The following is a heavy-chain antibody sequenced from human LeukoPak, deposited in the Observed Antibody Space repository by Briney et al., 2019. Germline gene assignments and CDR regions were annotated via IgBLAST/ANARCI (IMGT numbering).Heavy chain of an antibody. J-gene: IGHJ4*02. CDR1: GYSISSGYY. CDR3: ARAIAVAGQAFDY. D-gene: IGHD6-19*01. V-gene: IGHV4-38-2*02. CDR2: IYHSGST. Sequence: PSETLSLTCTVSGYSISSGYYWGWIRQPPGKGLEWIGSIYHSGSTYYNPSLKSRVTISVDTSKNQFSLKLSSVTAADTAVYYCARAIAVAGQAFDYWGQGTLVTVSS.